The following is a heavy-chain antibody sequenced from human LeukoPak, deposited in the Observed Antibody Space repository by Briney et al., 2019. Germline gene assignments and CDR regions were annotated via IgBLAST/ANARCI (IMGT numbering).Heavy chain of an antibody. V-gene: IGHV4-59*12. J-gene: IGHJ3*02. CDR2: ISNTGRT. Sequence: SETLSLTCTVSGGSISSYYWSWIRQPPGKGLEWIGYISNTGRTNYNPSLKSRVTLSVDTSKTQFSLRLRSVTAADAALYYCSRKNYFDNWGQGTLVNVSS. D-gene: IGHD5-24*01. CDR1: GGSISSYY. CDR3: SRKNYFDN.